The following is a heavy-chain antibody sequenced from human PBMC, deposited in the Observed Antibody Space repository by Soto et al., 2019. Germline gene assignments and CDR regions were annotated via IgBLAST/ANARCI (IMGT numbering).Heavy chain of an antibody. Sequence: TLSLTCAVSGGSFTSNNWWTWVRQPPGQGLEWIGEIYRTGSTNYNPSLKSRVTISLDKSENQFSLKVTSLTAADTAVYYCASRDPGTSVDYWGQGTLVTVS. CDR2: IYRTGST. V-gene: IGHV4-4*02. J-gene: IGHJ4*02. CDR1: GGSFTSNNW. D-gene: IGHD1-7*01. CDR3: ASRDPGTSVDY.